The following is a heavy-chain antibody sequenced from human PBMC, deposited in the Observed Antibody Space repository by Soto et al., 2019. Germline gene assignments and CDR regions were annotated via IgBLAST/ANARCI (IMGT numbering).Heavy chain of an antibody. Sequence: QITLKESGPTLVKPTQTLTLTCTFSGFSLSTSGGGVGWIRQPPGKALEWLALIYWDDDKRYSPSLKSRLTITKDTSKTQVVLTITNMDPVDTATYYCGHGSSSGWFADYWGPGTLVTVSS. CDR3: GHGSSSGWFADY. CDR2: IYWDDDK. J-gene: IGHJ4*02. D-gene: IGHD6-19*01. V-gene: IGHV2-5*02. CDR1: GFSLSTSGGG.